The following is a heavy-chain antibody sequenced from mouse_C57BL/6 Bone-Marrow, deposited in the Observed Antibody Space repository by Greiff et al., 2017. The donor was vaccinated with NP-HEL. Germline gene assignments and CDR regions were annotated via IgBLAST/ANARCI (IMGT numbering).Heavy chain of an antibody. Sequence: QVQLQQSGAELARPGASVKLSCKASGYTFTSYGISWVKQRTGQGLEWIGEIYPRSGNTYYNEKFKGKATLTADKYSSTAYMELRSLTSEDSAVYFCARQLYYYGSSYYWYFDVWGTGTTVTVSS. D-gene: IGHD1-1*01. V-gene: IGHV1-81*01. CDR3: ARQLYYYGSSYYWYFDV. CDR1: GYTFTSYG. J-gene: IGHJ1*03. CDR2: IYPRSGNT.